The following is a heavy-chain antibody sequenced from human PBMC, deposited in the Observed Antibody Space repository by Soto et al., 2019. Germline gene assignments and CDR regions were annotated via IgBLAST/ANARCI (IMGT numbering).Heavy chain of an antibody. V-gene: IGHV4-30-4*01. D-gene: IGHD6-13*01. CDR1: GGSISSGDYH. J-gene: IGHJ3*01. CDR3: AGEPKGGPAASAFDL. Sequence: PSEALSLTCTFSGGSISSGDYHWTWIRQPPGKGLECIGFIFNSDNTYYNPSLKSLFSLSIDTSKNQFSLHLNSVTAADTAVYSCAGEPKGGPAASAFDLWGQGTMVTV. CDR2: IFNSDNT.